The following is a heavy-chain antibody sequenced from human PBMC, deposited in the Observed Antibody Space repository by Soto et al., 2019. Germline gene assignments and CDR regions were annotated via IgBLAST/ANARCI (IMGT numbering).Heavy chain of an antibody. CDR3: ARRRPYIVLMVYAIGGWFDP. Sequence: QVQLQQWGAGLLKPSETLSLTCAVYGGSFSGYYWSWIRQPPGKGLEWIGEINHSGSTNYNPSLKSRVTISVDTSKNQFSLKLSSVTAADTAVYYCARRRPYIVLMVYAIGGWFDPWGQGTLVTVSS. D-gene: IGHD2-8*01. CDR2: INHSGST. CDR1: GGSFSGYY. J-gene: IGHJ5*02. V-gene: IGHV4-34*01.